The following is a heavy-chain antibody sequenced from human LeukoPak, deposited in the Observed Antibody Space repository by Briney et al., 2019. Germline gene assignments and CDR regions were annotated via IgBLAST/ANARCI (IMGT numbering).Heavy chain of an antibody. CDR2: ISGTSSYI. CDR3: ARVAPRTDFWSGYYFDY. D-gene: IGHD3-3*01. CDR1: GFTFSSYS. Sequence: PGGSLRLSCAASGFTFSSYSMNWVRQAPGKGLEWVSSISGTSSYIYYADSVKGRFTISRDNAKNSLYLQMNSLRAEDMAVYYCARVAPRTDFWSGYYFDYWGQGALVTVSS. V-gene: IGHV3-21*01. J-gene: IGHJ4*02.